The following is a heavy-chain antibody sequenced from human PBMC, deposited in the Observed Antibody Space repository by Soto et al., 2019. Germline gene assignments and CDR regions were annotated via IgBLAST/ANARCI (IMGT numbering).Heavy chain of an antibody. D-gene: IGHD2-15*01. J-gene: IGHJ2*01. V-gene: IGHV3-23*01. CDR3: FFQAEDGIRDTVPVSAFLLNRSSDL. CDR2: ISGSGGST. Sequence: KGLEWVSAISGSGGSTYYADSVKGRFTISRDNSKHTLYLQMNSLRAEDTAVYFFFFQAEDGIRDTVPVSAFLLNRSSDL.